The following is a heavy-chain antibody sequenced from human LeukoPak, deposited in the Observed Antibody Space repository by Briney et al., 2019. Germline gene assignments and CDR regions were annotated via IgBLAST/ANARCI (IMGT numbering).Heavy chain of an antibody. V-gene: IGHV3-30-3*01. CDR3: AREAGCSSTSCYYYFDY. J-gene: IGHJ4*02. Sequence: GGSLRLSCAASGFTFSSYAMHWVRQAPGKGLKWVAVISYDGSNKYYADSVKGRFTISRDNSKNTLYLQMNSLRAEDTAVYYCAREAGCSSTSCYYYFDYWGQGTLVTVSS. CDR1: GFTFSSYA. CDR2: ISYDGSNK. D-gene: IGHD2-2*01.